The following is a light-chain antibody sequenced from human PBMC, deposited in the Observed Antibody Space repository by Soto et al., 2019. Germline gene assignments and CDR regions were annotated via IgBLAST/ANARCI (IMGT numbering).Light chain of an antibody. Sequence: QSALTQPASVSGSPGQSITISCTGTSSDVGGYNYVSWYQQYPGKAPKLMIYEVNNRPSGVSNRFSGSKSGNTASLTISGLQVEDEAEYFCGSFTTSRIWVFGGGTKLTVL. CDR1: SSDVGGYNY. CDR2: EVN. CDR3: GSFTTSRIWV. V-gene: IGLV2-14*01. J-gene: IGLJ3*02.